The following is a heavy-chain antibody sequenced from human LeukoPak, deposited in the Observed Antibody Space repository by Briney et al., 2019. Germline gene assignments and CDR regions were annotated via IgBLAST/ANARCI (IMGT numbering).Heavy chain of an antibody. CDR1: GFTFSSYW. Sequence: GGSLRLSCAASGFTFSSYWMSWVCQAPGKGLEWVANIKQDGSEKYYVDSVKGRFTISRDNAKNSLYLQMNSLRAEDTAVYYCASLYDSSGYSGYYYGMDVWGQGTTVTVSS. J-gene: IGHJ6*02. CDR3: ASLYDSSGYSGYYYGMDV. V-gene: IGHV3-7*01. CDR2: IKQDGSEK. D-gene: IGHD3-22*01.